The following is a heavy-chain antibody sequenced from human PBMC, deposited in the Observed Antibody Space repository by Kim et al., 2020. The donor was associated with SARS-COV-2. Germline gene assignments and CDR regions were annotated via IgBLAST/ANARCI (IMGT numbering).Heavy chain of an antibody. CDR1: GFTFSSYG. J-gene: IGHJ2*01. V-gene: IGHV3-30*18. CDR2: ISYDGSNK. Sequence: GGSLRLSCAASGFTFSSYGMHWVRQAPGKGLEWVAVISYDGSNKYYADSVKGRFTISRDNSKNTLYLQMNSLRAEDTAVYYCAKPSRVTSNRRTWYFDLWGRGTLVTVSS. CDR3: AKPSRVTSNRRTWYFDL. D-gene: IGHD4-17*01.